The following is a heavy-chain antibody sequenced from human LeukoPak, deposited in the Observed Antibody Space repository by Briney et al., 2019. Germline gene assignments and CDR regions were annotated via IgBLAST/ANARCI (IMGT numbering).Heavy chain of an antibody. CDR1: GGSIISSSYY. V-gene: IGHV4-39*01. Sequence: SETLSLTCTVSGGSIISSSYYWGWIRQPPGKGLEWIGSIYYSGSTYYNPSLKSRVTISVDTSKNQFSLKLSSVTAADTAVYYCARHEGSPYYFDYWGQGTLVTVSS. J-gene: IGHJ4*02. CDR3: ARHEGSPYYFDY. CDR2: IYYSGST. D-gene: IGHD3-10*01.